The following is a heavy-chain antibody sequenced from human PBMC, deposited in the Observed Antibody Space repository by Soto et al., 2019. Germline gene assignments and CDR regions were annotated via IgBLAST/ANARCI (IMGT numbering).Heavy chain of an antibody. CDR3: ARRGDYDFWSGYSSYYYYYMDV. CDR1: GYTLTELS. J-gene: IGHJ6*03. CDR2: FDPEDGET. D-gene: IGHD3-3*01. Sequence: ASVKVSCKVSGYTLTELSMHWVRQAPGKGLEWMGGFDPEDGETNYAQKLQGRVTMTTDTSTSTAYMELRSLRSDDTAVYYCARRGDYDFWSGYSSYYYYYMDVWGKGTTVTVSS. V-gene: IGHV1-24*01.